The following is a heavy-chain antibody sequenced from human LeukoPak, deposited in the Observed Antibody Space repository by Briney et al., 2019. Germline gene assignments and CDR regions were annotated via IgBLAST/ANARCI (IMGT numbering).Heavy chain of an antibody. CDR2: IWYDGSEK. D-gene: IGHD3-10*01. CDR1: GFTFSRYG. CDR3: ARGSGLVVRGDYFDY. J-gene: IGHJ4*02. V-gene: IGHV3-33*01. Sequence: GGSLRLSCAASGFTFSRYGMHWVRQAPGKGLEWVAIIWYDGSEKYYGDSVKGRVTISRDSSKSTVYLQMNSLRVEDTAVYYCARGSGLVVRGDYFDYWGQGTLVTVSS.